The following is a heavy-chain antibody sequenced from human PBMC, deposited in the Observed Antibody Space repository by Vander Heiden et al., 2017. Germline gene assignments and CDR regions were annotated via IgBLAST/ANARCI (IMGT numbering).Heavy chain of an antibody. CDR1: GGSISTYY. V-gene: IGHV4-59*01. CDR3: ARLLGRGSGWWEFDS. Sequence: QVQLQESGPGLVKPSETLSLTCTVSGGSISTYYWSWIRQPPGKGLQWIGYIHNSGSTSHDPSLKNRVTISVDTSQNQLSLKLNSVTAEDTAVYYCARLLGRGSGWWEFDSWGQGTLVTVSS. CDR2: IHNSGST. D-gene: IGHD6-19*01. J-gene: IGHJ4*02.